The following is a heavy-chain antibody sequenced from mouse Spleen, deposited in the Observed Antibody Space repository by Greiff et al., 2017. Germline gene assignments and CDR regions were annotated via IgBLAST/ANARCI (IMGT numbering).Heavy chain of an antibody. Sequence: EVMLVESGGGLVKPGGSLKLSCAASGFTFSSYTMSWVRQTPEKRLEWVATISGGGGNTYYPDSVKGRFTISRDNAKNTLYLQMSSLRSEDTALYYCASHLLWLRLDYWGQGTTLTVSS. CDR2: ISGGGGNT. CDR3: ASHLLWLRLDY. V-gene: IGHV5-9*01. D-gene: IGHD2-2*01. J-gene: IGHJ2*01. CDR1: GFTFSSYT.